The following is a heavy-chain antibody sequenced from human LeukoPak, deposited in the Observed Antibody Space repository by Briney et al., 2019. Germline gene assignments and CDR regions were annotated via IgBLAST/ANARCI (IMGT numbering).Heavy chain of an antibody. CDR1: GYTFTGNH. Sequence: ASVKVSCKASGYTFTGNHMHWVRQAPGQGLEWMGWINRNSGGTNYAQKFQGRVIMTRDTSISTAYMELSRLGSDDTAVYYCARGGSTDSIHSCGGNCYFLDYWGQGTLVTVSS. D-gene: IGHD2-21*02. J-gene: IGHJ4*02. CDR2: INRNSGGT. V-gene: IGHV1-2*02. CDR3: ARGGSTDSIHSCGGNCYFLDY.